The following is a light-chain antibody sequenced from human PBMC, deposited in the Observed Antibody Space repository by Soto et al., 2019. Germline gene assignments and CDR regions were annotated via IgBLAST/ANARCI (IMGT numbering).Light chain of an antibody. J-gene: IGKJ1*01. V-gene: IGKV3-11*01. CDR3: QQRSNWPRT. CDR2: DAS. CDR1: QSVSSY. Sequence: EIVLTHSPATLSLSPCERATLSCRASQSVSSYLAWYQQKPGQAPRLLIYDASNRATGIPARFSGSGSGTDFTLTISSLEPEDFAVYYCQQRSNWPRTFGQGTKVDI.